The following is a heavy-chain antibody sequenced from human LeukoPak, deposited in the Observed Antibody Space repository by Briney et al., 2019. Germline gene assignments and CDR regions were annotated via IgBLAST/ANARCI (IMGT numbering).Heavy chain of an antibody. CDR1: GFILSSYA. J-gene: IGHJ4*02. D-gene: IGHD2-8*01. CDR3: AKDRSCINDVCHGEFDY. V-gene: IGHV3-23*01. Sequence: GGSLRLSCAASGFILSSYAMSWVRQAPGEGLEWVSTISGSGGSTYYADSVKGRFTISRDNSKNTVYLQMNRLRAEDTAVYYCAKDRSCINDVCHGEFDYWGQGTLVIVCS. CDR2: ISGSGGST.